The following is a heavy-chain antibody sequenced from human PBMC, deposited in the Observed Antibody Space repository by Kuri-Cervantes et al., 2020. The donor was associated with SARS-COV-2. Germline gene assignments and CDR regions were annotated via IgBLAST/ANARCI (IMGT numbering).Heavy chain of an antibody. CDR2: IKQDGSEK. J-gene: IGHJ3*02. D-gene: IGHD6-19*01. V-gene: IGHV3-7*04. CDR3: ARIPGYSSGWLAFDI. CDR1: GFTFSSYW. Sequence: GESLKISCAASGFTFSSYWMSWVRQAPGKGLEWVANIKQDGSEKYYVDSVKGRFTISRDNAKNSLYLQMNSVRAEDTAVYYCARIPGYSSGWLAFDIWGQGTMVTVSS.